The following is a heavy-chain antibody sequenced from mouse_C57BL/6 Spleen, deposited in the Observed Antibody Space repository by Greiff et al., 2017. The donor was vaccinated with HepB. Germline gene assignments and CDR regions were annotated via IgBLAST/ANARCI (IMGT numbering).Heavy chain of an antibody. CDR2: INYDGSST. CDR1: GFTFSDYY. CDR3: ARYGYDDYFDY. Sequence: EVKVVESEGGLVQPGSSMKLSCTASGFTFSDYYMAWVRQVPEKGLEWVANINYDGSSTYYLDSLKSRFIISRDNAKSILYLQMSSLKSEDTATYYCARYGYDDYFDYWGQGTTLTVSS. V-gene: IGHV5-16*01. D-gene: IGHD2-2*01. J-gene: IGHJ2*01.